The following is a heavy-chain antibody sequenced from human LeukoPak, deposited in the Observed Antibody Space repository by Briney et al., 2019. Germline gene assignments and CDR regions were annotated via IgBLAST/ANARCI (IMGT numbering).Heavy chain of an antibody. CDR3: TTNIHYDSSGRPFDY. J-gene: IGHJ4*02. V-gene: IGHV3-15*01. CDR1: GFTFSNAW. D-gene: IGHD3-22*01. Sequence: GESLKISCAASGFTFSNAWMSWVRQAPGKGLEWVGRIKSKTDGGTTDYAAPVKGRFTISRDDSKNTLYLQMNSLKTEDTAVYYCTTNIHYDSSGRPFDYWGQGTLVTVSS. CDR2: IKSKTDGGTT.